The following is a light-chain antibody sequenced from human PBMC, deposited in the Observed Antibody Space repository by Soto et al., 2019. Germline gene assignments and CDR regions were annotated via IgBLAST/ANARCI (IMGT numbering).Light chain of an antibody. CDR2: WAS. CDR3: QQYESTPPT. CDR1: QSVLYSSNNKNY. V-gene: IGKV4-1*01. J-gene: IGKJ2*01. Sequence: DIVMTXSPDSLXXSLGEGATIXXXXSQSVLYSSNNKNYLAWYQQRPGQPPKLLIYWASTRESGVPDRFSGSGSGTDFTLTITSLQAEDVAVYYCQQYESTPPTFGQGTKLEIK.